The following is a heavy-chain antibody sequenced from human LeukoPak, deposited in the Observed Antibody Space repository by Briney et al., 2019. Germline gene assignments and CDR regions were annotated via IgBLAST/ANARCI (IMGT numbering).Heavy chain of an antibody. Sequence: GASVKVSCKASGYTFTGYYMHWVRQAPGQGLEWMGWINPNSGGTNYAQKFQGRVTMTRDTSISTAYMELSRPRSDDTAVYYCARSLVYCTNGVCYSDYWGQGTLVTVSS. J-gene: IGHJ4*02. CDR2: INPNSGGT. D-gene: IGHD2-8*01. V-gene: IGHV1-2*02. CDR3: ARSLVYCTNGVCYSDY. CDR1: GYTFTGYY.